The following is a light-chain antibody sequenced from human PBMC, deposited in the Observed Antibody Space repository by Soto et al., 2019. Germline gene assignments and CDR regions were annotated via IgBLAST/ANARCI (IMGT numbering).Light chain of an antibody. V-gene: IGKV3-11*01. CDR3: HQRQSWPRT. CDR1: QYINTR. CDR2: QTS. J-gene: IGKJ1*01. Sequence: EIVLTQSPATLSSFPGDRVTPSCRASQYINTRLAWYQHGPGQSPRLLIYQTSPRAAGIPARFSASGSGTDFTLTISDVQPEDFALYYCHQRQSWPRTFGQGTKVDIK.